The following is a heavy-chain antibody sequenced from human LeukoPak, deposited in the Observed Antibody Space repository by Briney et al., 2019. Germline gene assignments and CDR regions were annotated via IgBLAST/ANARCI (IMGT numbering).Heavy chain of an antibody. CDR3: VRDGEMANFDY. CDR1: GFTFSSYS. CDR2: ISSRNSYI. D-gene: IGHD5-24*01. J-gene: IGHJ4*02. V-gene: IGHV3-21*01. Sequence: GGSLRLSCAASGFTFSSYSMNWVRQPPGKGLEWASSISSRNSYIYYADSVKGRFTISRENAKNSLYLQMNSLRAEDTAVYYCVRDGEMANFDYWGQGTLVTVSS.